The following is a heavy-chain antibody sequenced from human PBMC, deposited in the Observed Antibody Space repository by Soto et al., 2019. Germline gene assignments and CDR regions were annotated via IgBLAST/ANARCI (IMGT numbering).Heavy chain of an antibody. Sequence: QVQLVQSGAEVKKPGSSVKVSCKASGGTFSSYAISWVRQAPGQGLEWMGGIIPIFGTANYEQKFQVRVTITADESTSTAYMELSSLRSEDTAVYYCARASNYDSSCYYDFDPWGQGTMVTVSS. J-gene: IGHJ5*02. CDR3: ARASNYDSSCYYDFDP. D-gene: IGHD3-22*01. CDR2: IIPIFGTA. CDR1: GGTFSSYA. V-gene: IGHV1-69*01.